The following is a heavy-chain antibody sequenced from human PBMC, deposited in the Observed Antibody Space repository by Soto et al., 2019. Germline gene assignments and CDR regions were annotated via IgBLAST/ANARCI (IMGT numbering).Heavy chain of an antibody. J-gene: IGHJ4*02. Sequence: VQLLESGGGLVQPGGSLRLSCAASGFTFDSYGMSWVRQAPGKGLEWVSSISGSGGSTYYADSVKGRFTISRDNSKITLYLQMNSLSAEDTAVYFCAKVLTAGGLDYWGQGTLVTVSS. CDR3: AKVLTAGGLDY. V-gene: IGHV3-23*01. CDR2: ISGSGGST. CDR1: GFTFDSYG. D-gene: IGHD6-13*01.